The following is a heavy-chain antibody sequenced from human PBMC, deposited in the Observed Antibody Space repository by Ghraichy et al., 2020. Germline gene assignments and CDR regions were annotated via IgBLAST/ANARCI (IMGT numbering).Heavy chain of an antibody. CDR1: GYTFTRYD. CDR2: MDPNSGNT. V-gene: IGHV1-8*03. J-gene: IGHJ6*02. D-gene: IGHD2-8*02. Sequence: ASVKVSCKASGYTFTRYDINWVQQATGQGLEWMGWMDPNSGNTGYAQKFQGRVTITRNTSISTAYMELSSLTSEDTAVYYCAVTPTGGVSYYYYGLDVWGQGTTVTVSS. CDR3: AVTPTGGVSYYYYGLDV.